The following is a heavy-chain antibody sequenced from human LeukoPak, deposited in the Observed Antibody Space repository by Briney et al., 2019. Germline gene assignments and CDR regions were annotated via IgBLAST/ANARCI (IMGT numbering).Heavy chain of an antibody. D-gene: IGHD5-18*01. CDR2: INPSGGST. CDR3: ARGVSAGNTAMVNY. V-gene: IGHV1-46*01. J-gene: IGHJ4*02. Sequence: IINPSGGSTSYAQKFQGRVTMTRDTSTSTVYMELSSLRSEDTAVYYCARGVSAGNTAMVNYWGQGTLVTVSS.